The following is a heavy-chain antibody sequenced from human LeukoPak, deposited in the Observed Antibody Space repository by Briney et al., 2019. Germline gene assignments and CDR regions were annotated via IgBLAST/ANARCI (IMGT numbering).Heavy chain of an antibody. D-gene: IGHD6-13*01. CDR1: GYTFTSYG. V-gene: IGHV1-46*01. CDR3: ARDHSCSWYGRGHDAFDI. Sequence: ASVKVSCKASGYTFTSYGISWVRQAPGQGLEWMGIINPSGGSTSYAQKFQGRVTMTRDTSTSTVYMELSSLRSEDTAVYYCARDHSCSWYGRGHDAFDIWGQGTMVTVSS. J-gene: IGHJ3*02. CDR2: INPSGGST.